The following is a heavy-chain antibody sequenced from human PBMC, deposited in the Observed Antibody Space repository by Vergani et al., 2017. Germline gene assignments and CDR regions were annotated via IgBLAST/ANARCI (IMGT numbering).Heavy chain of an antibody. V-gene: IGHV3-21*04. D-gene: IGHD6-6*01. CDR3: AKERSIAARGWFDP. J-gene: IGHJ5*02. CDR1: GFTFSSYS. CDR2: ISSSSSYI. Sequence: EVQLVESGGGLVKPGGSLRLSCAASGFTFSSYSMNWVRQAPGKGLEWVSSISSSSSYIYYADSVKGRFTISRDNAKNSLYLQMNSLRAEDTAVYYCAKERSIAARGWFDPWGQGTLVTVSS.